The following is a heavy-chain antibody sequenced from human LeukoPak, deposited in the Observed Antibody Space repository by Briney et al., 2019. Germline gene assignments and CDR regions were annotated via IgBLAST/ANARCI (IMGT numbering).Heavy chain of an antibody. CDR2: INSDGSST. CDR1: GFTFSSYW. D-gene: IGHD2-21*02. V-gene: IGHV3-74*01. CDR3: AKGGYCGGDCYHQTDY. J-gene: IGHJ4*02. Sequence: HAGGSLRLSCAASGFTFSSYWMHWVRQAPGKGLVWVSRINSDGSSTSYADSVKGRFTISRDNAKNTLYLQMNSLRAEDTAVYYCAKGGYCGGDCYHQTDYWGQGTLVTVSS.